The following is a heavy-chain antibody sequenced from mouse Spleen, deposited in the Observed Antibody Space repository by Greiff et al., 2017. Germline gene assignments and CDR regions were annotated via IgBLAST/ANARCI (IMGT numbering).Heavy chain of an antibody. J-gene: IGHJ2*01. V-gene: IGHV5-16*01. CDR3: AREYGNYLDY. Sequence: EVKLMESEGGLVQPGSSMKLSCTASGFTFSDYYMAWVRQVPEKGLEWVANINYDGSSTYYLDSLKSRFIISRDNAKNILYLQMSSLKSEDTATYYCAREYGNYLDYWGQGTTLTVSS. D-gene: IGHD1-1*01. CDR1: GFTFSDYY. CDR2: INYDGSST.